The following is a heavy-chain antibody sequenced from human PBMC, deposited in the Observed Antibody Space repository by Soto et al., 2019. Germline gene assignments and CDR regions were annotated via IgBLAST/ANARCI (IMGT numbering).Heavy chain of an antibody. CDR1: GYTFTSYD. CDR2: MNPNSGNT. J-gene: IGHJ5*02. Sequence: ASVKVSCKASGYTFTSYDINWVRQATGQGLEWMGWMNPNSGNTGYAQKFQGRVTMTRNTSISTAYLELSSLRSEDTAVYYCATATDYGDYVYCFDPWVQRTLVTVSS. CDR3: ATATDYGDYVYCFDP. D-gene: IGHD4-17*01. V-gene: IGHV1-8*01.